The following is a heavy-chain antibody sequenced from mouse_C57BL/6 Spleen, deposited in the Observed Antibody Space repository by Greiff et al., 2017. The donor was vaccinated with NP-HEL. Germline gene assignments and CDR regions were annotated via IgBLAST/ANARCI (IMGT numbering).Heavy chain of an antibody. CDR3: TTGDYPDRL. Sequence: EVQLQQSGAELVRPGASVKLSCTASGFNIKDDYMHWVKQRPEQGLEWIGWIDPENGDTEYASKFQGKATITADTASNTAYLQLSSLTSEDTAVYYCTTGDYPDRLWGQGTSVTVSS. V-gene: IGHV14-4*01. D-gene: IGHD2-13*01. CDR1: GFNIKDDY. J-gene: IGHJ4*01. CDR2: IDPENGDT.